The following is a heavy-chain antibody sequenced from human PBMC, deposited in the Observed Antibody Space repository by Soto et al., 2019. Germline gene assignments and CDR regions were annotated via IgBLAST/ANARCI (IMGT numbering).Heavy chain of an antibody. V-gene: IGHV3-7*01. J-gene: IGHJ4*02. CDR3: SRSLDS. CDR2: INPDGSEE. CDR1: GFPFSSTY. Sequence: PGGSLRLSGAASGFPFSSTYMAWVRQAPGKGLEWVANINPDGSEEHYVDSVKGRFTISRDNAKNSLYLQMNILTAEDSALYFCSRSLDSCGQGTRVTVSS.